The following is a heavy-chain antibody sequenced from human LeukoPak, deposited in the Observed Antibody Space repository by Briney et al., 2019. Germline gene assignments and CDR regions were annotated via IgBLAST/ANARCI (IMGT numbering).Heavy chain of an antibody. CDR1: GYTLTELS. V-gene: IGHV1-24*01. CDR3: ATAGDFWGGLDY. CDR2: FDPEDGET. Sequence: GASVKVSCKVSGYTLTELSMHWVRQAPGKGLEWMGGFDPEDGETIYAQKFQGRVTMTEDTSTDTAYMELSSLRSEDTAVYYCATAGDFWGGLDYWGQGTLVTVSS. J-gene: IGHJ4*02. D-gene: IGHD3-3*01.